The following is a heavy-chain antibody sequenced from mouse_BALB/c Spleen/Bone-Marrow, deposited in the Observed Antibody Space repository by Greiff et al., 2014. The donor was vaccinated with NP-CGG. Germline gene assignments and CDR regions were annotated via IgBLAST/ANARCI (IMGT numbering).Heavy chain of an antibody. Sequence: DVMLVESGGGLVQPGGSMKLSCAASGFAFSDTWLDWVRQSPEKGPEWVAEIRTKADDHATYYAESVKGRFTISRDDSISSVCLQMNSLRAEDTGIYYCTPHPFDYWGQGTTLTVSS. CDR1: GFAFSDTW. V-gene: IGHV6-6*01. CDR3: TPHPFDY. J-gene: IGHJ2*01. CDR2: IRTKADDHAT.